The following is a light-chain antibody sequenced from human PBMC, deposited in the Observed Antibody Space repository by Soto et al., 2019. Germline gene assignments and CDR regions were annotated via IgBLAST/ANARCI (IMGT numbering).Light chain of an antibody. Sequence: QSVSSHLAWYQQKPGQAPRLLIYGASTRATGIPAXXSGXXXXTXFTXTISSXXXEDFAVYYCQQYNNWPGGTFGQGTKV. CDR3: QQYNNWPGGT. CDR1: QSVSSH. CDR2: GAS. J-gene: IGKJ1*01. V-gene: IGKV3-15*01.